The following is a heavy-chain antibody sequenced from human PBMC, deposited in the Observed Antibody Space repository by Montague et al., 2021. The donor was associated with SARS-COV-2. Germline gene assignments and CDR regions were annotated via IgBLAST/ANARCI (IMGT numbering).Heavy chain of an antibody. CDR2: IYYSGST. CDR1: GGSISSSSYY. CDR3: ARVGRQQLVRLSGMDV. V-gene: IGHV4-39*07. Sequence: SETLSLTCTVSGGSISSSSYYWGWIRQPPGKGPEWIGSIYYSGSTYYNLSLKSRVTISVDTSKNQFSLKLSSVTAADTAVYYCARVGRQQLVRLSGMDVWGQGTTVTVSS. D-gene: IGHD6-13*01. J-gene: IGHJ6*02.